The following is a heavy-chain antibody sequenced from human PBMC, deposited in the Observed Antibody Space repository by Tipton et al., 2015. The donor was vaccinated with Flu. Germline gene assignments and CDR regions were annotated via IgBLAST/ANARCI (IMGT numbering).Heavy chain of an antibody. J-gene: IGHJ4*02. CDR1: GGSIGTNDFY. D-gene: IGHD5-18*01. CDR2: VFHSGTT. Sequence: TLSLTCTVSGGSIGTNDFYWGWVRQSPGKGLEWIGSVFHSGTTYYSLSLENRVTISVDTSKNQFSLKLSSVTAADTAVYFCAREHGYHVFWGQGKLVTVSS. V-gene: IGHV4-39*07. CDR3: AREHGYHVF.